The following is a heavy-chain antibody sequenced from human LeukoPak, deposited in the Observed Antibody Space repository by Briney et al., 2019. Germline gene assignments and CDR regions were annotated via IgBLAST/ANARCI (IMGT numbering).Heavy chain of an antibody. CDR2: IYYSGST. D-gene: IGHD3-22*01. Sequence: SQTLSLTCTVSGGSISSGGYYWSWIRQHPGKGLGWIGYIYYSGSTYYNPSLKSRVTISVDTSKNQFSLKLSSVTAADTAVYYCARDYYDSSSYYYYGMDVWGQGTTVTVSS. CDR1: GGSISSGGYY. J-gene: IGHJ6*02. CDR3: ARDYYDSSSYYYYGMDV. V-gene: IGHV4-31*03.